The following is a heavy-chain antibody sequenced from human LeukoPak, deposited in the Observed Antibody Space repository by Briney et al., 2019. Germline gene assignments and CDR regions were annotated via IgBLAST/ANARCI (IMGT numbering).Heavy chain of an antibody. J-gene: IGHJ5*02. V-gene: IGHV3-11*01. CDR1: GFTFSDYY. CDR2: ISSSGSTI. D-gene: IGHD5-12*01. CDR3: AKEPRENSGYYVSGWFDP. Sequence: GGSLRLSCAASGFTFSDYYMSWIRQAPGKGLEWVSYISSSGSTIYYADSVKGRFTISRDNAKNSLYLQMNSLRAEDTAVYYCAKEPRENSGYYVSGWFDPWGQGTLVTVSS.